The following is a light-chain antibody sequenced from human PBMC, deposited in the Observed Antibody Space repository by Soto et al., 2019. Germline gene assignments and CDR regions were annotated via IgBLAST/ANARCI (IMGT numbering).Light chain of an antibody. J-gene: IGKJ5*01. V-gene: IGKV3-15*01. CDR3: QQYHNWPRIT. CDR1: QSVSSN. CDR2: GAS. Sequence: EIVMTQSPATLSVSPGERATLSCRASQSVSSNLAWYQQKPGQAPRLLIYGASTRATGIPARFSGSGAGPEFSLTISSLQSEDFAVYYCQQYHNWPRITFGQGPRLEIK.